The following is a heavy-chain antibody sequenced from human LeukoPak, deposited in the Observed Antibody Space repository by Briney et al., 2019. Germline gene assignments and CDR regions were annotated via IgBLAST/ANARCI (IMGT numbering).Heavy chain of an antibody. CDR1: GYTFTSYG. CDR3: ARDKEQWLVDAFDI. V-gene: IGHV1-18*01. Sequence: ASVKVSCKASGYTFTSYGISWVRQAPGQGLEWMGWISPYNGNTNFAQKFQGRVTMTTDTSTSTVYMELRSLRSDDAAVYYCARDKEQWLVDAFDIWGQGTMVTVSS. D-gene: IGHD6-19*01. CDR2: ISPYNGNT. J-gene: IGHJ3*02.